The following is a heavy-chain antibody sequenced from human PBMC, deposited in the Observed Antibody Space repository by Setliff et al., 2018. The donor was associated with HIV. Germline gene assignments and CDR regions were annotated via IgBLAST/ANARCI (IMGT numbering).Heavy chain of an antibody. Sequence: PSETLSLTCTVSGDSISTDYWTWIRQPPGKGLEWIGYIYNSASTSYNPSLKSRVTISVDTSKNQFSLKLSSVTAADTAVYYCARSGLYRGYSSRRYYYYMDVWGKGTTVTVSS. CDR1: GDSISTDY. CDR2: IYNSAST. V-gene: IGHV4-4*09. CDR3: ARSGLYRGYSSRRYYYYMDV. J-gene: IGHJ6*03. D-gene: IGHD6-13*01.